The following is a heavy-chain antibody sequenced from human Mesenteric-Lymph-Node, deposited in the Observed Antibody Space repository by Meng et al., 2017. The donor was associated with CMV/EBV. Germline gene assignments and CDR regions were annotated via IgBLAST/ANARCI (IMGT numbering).Heavy chain of an antibody. CDR2: IDSGGSPI. CDR3: ARANCSSTSCYFPLYYYGMDV. D-gene: IGHD2-2*01. V-gene: IGHV3-48*03. Sequence: GGSLRLSCAASGFTFSRYEMNWVRQAPGKGLQWLSYIDSGGSPIYYADSVKGRFTISRDNAKNLLYLQMDGLRAEDPAVYYCARANCSSTSCYFPLYYYGMDVWGQGTTVTVSS. CDR1: GFTFSRYE. J-gene: IGHJ6*02.